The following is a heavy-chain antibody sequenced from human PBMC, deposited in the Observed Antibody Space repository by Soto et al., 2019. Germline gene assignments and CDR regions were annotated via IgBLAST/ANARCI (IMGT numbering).Heavy chain of an antibody. CDR1: GDTFSSSYA. CDR2: IIPIFATA. D-gene: IGHD2-21*01. J-gene: IGHJ4*02. Sequence: ASVKVSCKASGDTFSSSYAISWVRQAPGQGLEWMGGIIPIFATANYAQKFQGRVTITADESTNTAYMELSSLRSEDTAVYYCAKTPPRPKATAYYFDYRGQGTLVTVSS. V-gene: IGHV1-69*13. CDR3: AKTPPRPKATAYYFDY.